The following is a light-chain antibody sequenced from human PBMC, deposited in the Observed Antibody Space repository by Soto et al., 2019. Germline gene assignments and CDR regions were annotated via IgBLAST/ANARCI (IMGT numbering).Light chain of an antibody. Sequence: EIVLTQSPGTLSLSPGERVTLSCRASQSLSGNYLAWYQQKPGQAPRFLIYGASNRATGIPDRFSGGGSGTDFALTINRLEPEEFAVYYCQQHGHSPITFGQGTRLEIK. CDR1: QSLSGNY. J-gene: IGKJ5*01. CDR3: QQHGHSPIT. CDR2: GAS. V-gene: IGKV3-20*01.